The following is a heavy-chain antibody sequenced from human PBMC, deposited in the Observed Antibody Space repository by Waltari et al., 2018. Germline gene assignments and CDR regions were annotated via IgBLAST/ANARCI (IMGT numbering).Heavy chain of an antibody. V-gene: IGHV1-69-2*01. CDR1: GYTFTDYY. CDR3: ARGGYSGYELAAFDI. J-gene: IGHJ3*02. Sequence: EVQLVQSGAEVKKPGATVKISCKASGYTFTDYYMHWVQQAPGKGLEWMGRVDPEDGGTIYAQKFQGRVTITTDESTSTAYMELGSLRSEDTAVYYCARGGYSGYELAAFDIWGQGTMVTVSS. D-gene: IGHD5-12*01. CDR2: VDPEDGGT.